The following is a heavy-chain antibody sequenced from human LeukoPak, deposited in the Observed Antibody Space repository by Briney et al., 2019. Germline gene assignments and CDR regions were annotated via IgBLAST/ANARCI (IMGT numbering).Heavy chain of an antibody. D-gene: IGHD3-22*01. V-gene: IGHV1-2*06. CDR1: GYTFTGYY. CDR2: INPNSGGT. Sequence: ASAKVSCKASGYTFTGYYMHWVRQAPGQGLEWMGRINPNSGGTNYAQKFQGRVTMTRDTSISTAYMELSRLRSDDTAVYYCARDLGDNYYDGSGYYYEDYWGQGTLVTVSS. CDR3: ARDLGDNYYDGSGYYYEDY. J-gene: IGHJ4*02.